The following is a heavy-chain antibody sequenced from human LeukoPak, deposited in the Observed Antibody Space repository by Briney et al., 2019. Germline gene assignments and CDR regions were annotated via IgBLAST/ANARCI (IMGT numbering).Heavy chain of an antibody. Sequence: SETLSLTCTVSGGSISSYYWSWIRQPPGKGLEWIGYIYYSGSTNYNPSLKSRVTISVDTSKNQFSLKLSSVTAADTAVYYCARHAPSYYGSGSYYPLDYWGQGTLVTASS. CDR3: ARHAPSYYGSGSYYPLDY. J-gene: IGHJ4*02. V-gene: IGHV4-59*08. D-gene: IGHD3-10*01. CDR2: IYYSGST. CDR1: GGSISSYY.